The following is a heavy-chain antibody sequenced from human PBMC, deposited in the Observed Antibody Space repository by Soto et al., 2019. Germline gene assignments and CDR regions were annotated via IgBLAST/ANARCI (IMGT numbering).Heavy chain of an antibody. Sequence: SETLSLTCTVSGGSISSSSYYWGWIRQPPGKGLEWIGSIYYSGSTYYNPSLKSRVTISVDTSKNQFSLKLSSVTAADTAVYYFARHRLRFLEWSRGPPAHYGMDVWGQGTTVTVSS. J-gene: IGHJ6*02. V-gene: IGHV4-39*01. CDR2: IYYSGST. D-gene: IGHD3-3*01. CDR3: ARHRLRFLEWSRGPPAHYGMDV. CDR1: GGSISSSSYY.